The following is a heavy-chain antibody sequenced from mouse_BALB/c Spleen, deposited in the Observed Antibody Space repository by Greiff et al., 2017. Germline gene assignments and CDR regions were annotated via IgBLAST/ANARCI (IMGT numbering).Heavy chain of an antibody. CDR3: GTGLYYGNFLYAMDY. J-gene: IGHJ4*01. CDR2: INPYNGDT. CDR1: GYSFTGYF. V-gene: IGHV1-37*01. D-gene: IGHD2-1*01. Sequence: VHVKQSGPELVKPGASVKISCKASGYSFTGYFMNWVKQSHGKSLEWIGRINPYNGDTFYNQKFKGKATLTVDKSSSTAHMELLSLTSEDSAVYYCGTGLYYGNFLYAMDYWGQGTSVTVSS.